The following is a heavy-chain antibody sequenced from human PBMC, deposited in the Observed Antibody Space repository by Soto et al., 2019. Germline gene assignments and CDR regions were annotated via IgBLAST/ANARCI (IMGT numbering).Heavy chain of an antibody. D-gene: IGHD3-22*01. J-gene: IGHJ4*02. CDR3: ARGVYYDSRGYYFFF. CDR2: IVPLFGTP. V-gene: IGHV1-69*13. CDR1: GGTFSRDA. Sequence: AASVKVSCKASGGTFSRDALSWVRQAPGQGPEWMGGIVPLFGTPNYAQKFQGRVTITADESTSTAYMELSSMTSEDTAVYYCARGVYYDSRGYYFFFWGQGTLVTVSS.